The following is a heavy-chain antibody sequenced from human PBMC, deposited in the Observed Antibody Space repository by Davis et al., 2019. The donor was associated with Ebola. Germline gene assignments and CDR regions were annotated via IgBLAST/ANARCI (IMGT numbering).Heavy chain of an antibody. J-gene: IGHJ4*02. CDR1: GGSISSYY. CDR3: ARHNIVVVTAIPYFDY. D-gene: IGHD2-21*02. V-gene: IGHV4-59*08. CDR2: IYYSGST. Sequence: GSLRLSCTVSGGSISSYYWSWIRQPPGKGLEWIGYIYYSGSTNYNPSLKSRVTISVDTSKNQFSLKLSSVTAADTAVYYCARHNIVVVTAIPYFDYWGQGTLVTVSS.